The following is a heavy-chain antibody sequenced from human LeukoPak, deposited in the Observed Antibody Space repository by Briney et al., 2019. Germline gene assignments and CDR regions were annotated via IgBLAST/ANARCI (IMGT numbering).Heavy chain of an antibody. CDR2: ISTSSSYI. Sequence: GGSLRLSCAASGFTFSIYSMNWVRQAPGKGLEWVSSISTSSSYIYYADSVKGRFTISRDNAKNSLYLQMNSLRAEDTAVYYCARDGSAIAAAGTVDYWGQGTLVTVSS. D-gene: IGHD6-13*01. J-gene: IGHJ4*02. CDR1: GFTFSIYS. V-gene: IGHV3-21*01. CDR3: ARDGSAIAAAGTVDY.